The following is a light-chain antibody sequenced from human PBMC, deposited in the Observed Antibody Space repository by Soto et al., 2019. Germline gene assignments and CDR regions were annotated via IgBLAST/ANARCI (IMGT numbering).Light chain of an antibody. V-gene: IGKV1-9*01. J-gene: IGKJ4*01. Sequence: IQLTQSPSSLSASVGDSVTITCRASQGIITYLAWYQQKPGKAPNLLIYGSSTLQSGVPLRFSGSGSGTDFTLTLNSLQAEDFATYYCQQTRSYPSTFGGGTKVDI. CDR1: QGIITY. CDR3: QQTRSYPST. CDR2: GSS.